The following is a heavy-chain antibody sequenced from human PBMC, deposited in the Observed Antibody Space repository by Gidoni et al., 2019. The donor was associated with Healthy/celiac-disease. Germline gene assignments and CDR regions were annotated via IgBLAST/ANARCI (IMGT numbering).Heavy chain of an antibody. D-gene: IGHD3-10*01. J-gene: IGHJ4*02. CDR3: ARDMVRGVIIELALDY. Sequence: QVQLVQSGAEVKQPGSSVKVSCKASGGTFSSYAISWVRQAPGQGLEWMGGIIPIFGTANYAQKFQGRVTITADESTSTAYMELSSLRSEDTAVYYCARDMVRGVIIELALDYWGQGTLVTVSS. CDR1: GGTFSSYA. V-gene: IGHV1-69*19. CDR2: IIPIFGTA.